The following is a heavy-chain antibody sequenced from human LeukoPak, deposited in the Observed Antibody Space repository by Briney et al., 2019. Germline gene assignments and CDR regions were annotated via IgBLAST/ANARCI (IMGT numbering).Heavy chain of an antibody. CDR2: ISYDGSNK. Sequence: GGSLRLSCAASGFTFSSYAMHWVRQAPGKGLEWVAVISYDGSNKYHADSVKGRFTISRDNSKNTLYLQMNSLRAEDTAVYYCARDQGYGPAFDYWGQGTLVTVSS. CDR1: GFTFSSYA. D-gene: IGHD5-18*01. V-gene: IGHV3-30*04. J-gene: IGHJ4*02. CDR3: ARDQGYGPAFDY.